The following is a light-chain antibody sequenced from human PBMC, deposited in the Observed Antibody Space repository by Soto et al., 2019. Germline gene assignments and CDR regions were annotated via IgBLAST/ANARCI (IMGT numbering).Light chain of an antibody. CDR3: QSYDTSLSAVV. J-gene: IGLJ2*01. CDR2: DNT. Sequence: QSVLTQPPSVSGAPGQRVTISCTGSSSDLGAGYRVRWYQQVPRTAPKLLIYDNTNRPSGVSARFSGSKSGTSASLAITGLQAEDEADYSCQSYDTSLSAVVFGGGTKVTVL. V-gene: IGLV1-40*01. CDR1: SSDLGAGYR.